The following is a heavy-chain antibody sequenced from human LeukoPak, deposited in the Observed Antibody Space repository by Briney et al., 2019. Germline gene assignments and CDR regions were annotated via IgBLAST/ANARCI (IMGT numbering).Heavy chain of an antibody. V-gene: IGHV4-34*01. CDR2: ISHSGST. CDR3: ARGDTPDYGSGSQHYDY. D-gene: IGHD3-10*01. J-gene: IGHJ4*02. CDR1: GGSLSGYY. Sequence: SETLSLTCAVYGGSLSGYYRSWIRQPPGKGLEWIGEISHSGSTNYNPSLKSRVTISVDTSKNQFSLKLSSVTAADTAVYYCARGDTPDYGSGSQHYDYWGQGTLVTVSS.